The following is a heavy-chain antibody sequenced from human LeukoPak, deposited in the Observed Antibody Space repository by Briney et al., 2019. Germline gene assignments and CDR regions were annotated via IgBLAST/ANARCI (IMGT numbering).Heavy chain of an antibody. Sequence: GGSLRLSCAASGFTFSSYEMNWVRQAPGKGLEWVSYISSGGSTIYYADSVKGRFTISRDNAKNTLHLQMNSLRAEDTAVYYCARGLAVAGNCMDVWGQGTTVTVSS. CDR2: ISSGGSTI. V-gene: IGHV3-48*03. CDR3: ARGLAVAGNCMDV. D-gene: IGHD6-19*01. J-gene: IGHJ6*02. CDR1: GFTFSSYE.